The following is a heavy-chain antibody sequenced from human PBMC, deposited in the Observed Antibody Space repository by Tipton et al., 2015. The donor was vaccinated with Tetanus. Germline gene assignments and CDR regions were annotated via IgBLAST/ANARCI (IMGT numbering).Heavy chain of an antibody. CDR3: AGPGGSSWYTHYLDY. J-gene: IGHJ4*02. CDR1: GGSISSSSYF. V-gene: IGHV4-39*01. CDR2: IYYSGST. Sequence: TLSLTCTVSGGSISSSSYFWGWIRQPPGKGLEWIGSIYYSGSTYYNPSLKSRVTISVDTSENQFSLKLSSVTAADTAVYYCAGPGGSSWYTHYLDYWGQGTLVTVSS. D-gene: IGHD6-13*01.